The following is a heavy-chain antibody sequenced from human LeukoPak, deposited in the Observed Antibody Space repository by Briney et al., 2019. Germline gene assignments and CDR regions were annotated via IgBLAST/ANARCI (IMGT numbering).Heavy chain of an antibody. V-gene: IGHV4-4*07. CDR1: GGSISSYY. D-gene: IGHD2-2*01. J-gene: IGHJ4*02. CDR3: ARGSGYQLLSNYFDY. Sequence: SETLSLTCTVSGGSISSYYWSWIRQPAGKGLEWIGCIYTSGSTNYNPSLKSRVTMSVDTSKNQFSLKLSSVTAADTAVYYCARGSGYQLLSNYFDYWGQGTLVTVSS. CDR2: IYTSGST.